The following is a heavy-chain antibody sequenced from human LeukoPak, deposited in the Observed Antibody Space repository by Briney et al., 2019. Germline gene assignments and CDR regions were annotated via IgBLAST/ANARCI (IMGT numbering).Heavy chain of an antibody. V-gene: IGHV3-21*01. Sequence: AGSLRLSCAVSGFTFSSDSMNWGRQAPGKGLGWVSSISSSSSYIYYADSVKGRFTISRDNAKNSLYLQMNSLRAEDTAVYYCARDQELLAFDIWGQGTMVTVSS. D-gene: IGHD1-7*01. J-gene: IGHJ3*02. CDR3: ARDQELLAFDI. CDR1: GFTFSSDS. CDR2: ISSSSSYI.